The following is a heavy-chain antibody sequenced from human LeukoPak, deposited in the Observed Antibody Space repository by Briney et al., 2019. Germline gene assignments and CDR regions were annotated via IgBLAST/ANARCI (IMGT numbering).Heavy chain of an antibody. V-gene: IGHV4-4*07. CDR2: IYTSGST. Sequence: SETLSLTCTVSGGSISSYYWSWIRQPAGKGLEWIGRIYTSGSTNYNPSLKSRVTISVDTSKNQFSLKLSSVTAADTAVYYCARASRIDYYDSSGYYYYYYYMDVWGKGTTVTISS. D-gene: IGHD3-22*01. CDR3: ARASRIDYYDSSGYYYYYYYMDV. CDR1: GGSISSYY. J-gene: IGHJ6*03.